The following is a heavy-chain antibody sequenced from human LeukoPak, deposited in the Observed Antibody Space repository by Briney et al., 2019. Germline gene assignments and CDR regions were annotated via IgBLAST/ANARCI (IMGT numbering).Heavy chain of an antibody. V-gene: IGHV3-48*01. CDR2: ISSSSSTI. D-gene: IGHD3-22*01. J-gene: IGHJ4*02. CDR3: ARGSTYYDSSGQVPFDY. Sequence: GGSLRLSCAASGFTFSTYSMNWVRQAPGRGLEWVSYISSSSSTIYYADSVKGRFTISRDNAKNSLYLQMNSLRAEDTAVYYCARGSTYYDSSGQVPFDYWGQGTLVTVSS. CDR1: GFTFSTYS.